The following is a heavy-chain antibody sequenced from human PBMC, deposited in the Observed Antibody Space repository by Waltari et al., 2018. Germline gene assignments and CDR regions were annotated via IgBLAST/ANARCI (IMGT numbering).Heavy chain of an antibody. Sequence: QVQLKQWGAGPLKPSDTLSLTCGVCRGSFSGYPWTWVSQSLGKGRDWIGEINNGGVTNYSPSLKSRVTISVDASKNQFSLFVRSVTAADTAVYYCARGGVPDYYGSGSPYRNWFDPWGQGTLVTVSS. CDR3: ARGGVPDYYGSGSPYRNWFDP. CDR1: RGSFSGYP. J-gene: IGHJ5*02. CDR2: INNGGVT. V-gene: IGHV4-34*02. D-gene: IGHD3-10*01.